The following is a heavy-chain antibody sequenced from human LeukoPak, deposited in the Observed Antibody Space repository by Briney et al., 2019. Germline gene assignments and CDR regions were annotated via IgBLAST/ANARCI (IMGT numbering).Heavy chain of an antibody. V-gene: IGHV3-21*01. Sequence: PGGSLRLSCAASGFTFSSYSMNWVRQAPGKGLEGGASISSSSSYIYYADSVKGRFTISRDNAKNSLYLQMNSRRAEDTAVYYCAREGGEWELEAFDIWGQGTMVTVSS. CDR2: ISSSSSYI. J-gene: IGHJ3*02. CDR3: AREGGEWELEAFDI. CDR1: GFTFSSYS. D-gene: IGHD1-26*01.